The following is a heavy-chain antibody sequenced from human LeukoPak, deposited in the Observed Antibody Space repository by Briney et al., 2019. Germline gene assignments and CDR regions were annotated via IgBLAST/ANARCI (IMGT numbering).Heavy chain of an antibody. CDR2: IYYSGST. CDR3: ARKNDILLENYYYYYMDV. Sequence: PSETLSLTCTVSGGSISSSSYYWGWIRQPPGKGLEWIGSIYYSGSTYYNPSLKSRVTISVDTSKNQFSLKLSSVTAADTAVYYCARKNDILLENYYYYYMDVWGKGTTVTVSS. V-gene: IGHV4-39*07. CDR1: GGSISSSSYY. D-gene: IGHD3-9*01. J-gene: IGHJ6*03.